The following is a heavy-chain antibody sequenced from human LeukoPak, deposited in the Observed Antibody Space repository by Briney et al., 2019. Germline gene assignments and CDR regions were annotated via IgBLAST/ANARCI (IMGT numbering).Heavy chain of an antibody. D-gene: IGHD3-10*01. Sequence: ASVKVSCKASGYTFTRYYMHWVRQAPGQGLEWMGFINPSGGSISYAQRFQGRVTMTRDTSTSTVYMELSSLRSEDTAVYYCARNDASGLDYWGQGTLVTVSS. CDR1: GYTFTRYY. CDR3: ARNDASGLDY. CDR2: INPSGGSI. J-gene: IGHJ4*02. V-gene: IGHV1-46*03.